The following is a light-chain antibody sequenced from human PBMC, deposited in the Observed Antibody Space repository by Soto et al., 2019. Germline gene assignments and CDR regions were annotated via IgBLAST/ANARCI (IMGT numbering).Light chain of an antibody. CDR3: QHYRGYWT. CDR2: KAS. CDR1: QTISSW. V-gene: IGKV1-5*03. J-gene: IGKJ1*01. Sequence: DIQMTQSPSTLSGSVGDRVTITCRASQTISSWLAWYQQKPGKAPKLLIYKASTLKSGVPSRFSGSGSGTEFTLTISSLQPDDFATYYCQHYRGYWTFGQGTKVDIK.